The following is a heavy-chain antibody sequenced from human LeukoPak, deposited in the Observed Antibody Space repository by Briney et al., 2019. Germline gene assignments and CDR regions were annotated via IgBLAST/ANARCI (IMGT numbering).Heavy chain of an antibody. CDR1: GGSLSSNSYY. CDR3: ARHTWQWLPFDD. J-gene: IGHJ4*02. D-gene: IGHD5-12*01. Sequence: PSETLSLACTVSGGSLSSNSYYWGWLRQPPGTGLEWIGSIYYSGSTYYNPSLKSRVTISVDTSKNQFSLKLSSVTAADTAIYYCARHTWQWLPFDDWGQGTQVTISS. V-gene: IGHV4-39*01. CDR2: IYYSGST.